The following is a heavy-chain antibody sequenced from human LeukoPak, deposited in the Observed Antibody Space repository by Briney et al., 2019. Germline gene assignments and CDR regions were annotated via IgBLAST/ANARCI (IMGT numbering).Heavy chain of an antibody. J-gene: IGHJ6*04. CDR1: GFTFSSYS. Sequence: PGGSLRLSCAASGFTFSSYSMNWVRQAPGKGLEWVSSISSSSSYIYYADSVKGRFTISSDNAKNSLYLQMNSLRAEDTAVYYCARGESGWYTAYYYYGMDVWGKGTTVTVSS. D-gene: IGHD6-19*01. V-gene: IGHV3-21*01. CDR2: ISSSSSYI. CDR3: ARGESGWYTAYYYYGMDV.